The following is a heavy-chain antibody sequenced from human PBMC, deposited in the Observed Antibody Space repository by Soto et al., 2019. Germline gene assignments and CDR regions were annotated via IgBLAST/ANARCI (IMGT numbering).Heavy chain of an antibody. CDR3: AGTYCGGDCPPAFDI. D-gene: IGHD2-21*01. Sequence: GGSLRLSCAASGFTFSSYSMNWVRQAPGKGLEWVSYISSSSSTIYYADSVKGRFTISRDNAKNSLYLQMNSLRAEDTAVYYCAGTYCGGDCPPAFDIWGQGTMVTVSS. J-gene: IGHJ3*02. CDR2: ISSSSSTI. V-gene: IGHV3-48*01. CDR1: GFTFSSYS.